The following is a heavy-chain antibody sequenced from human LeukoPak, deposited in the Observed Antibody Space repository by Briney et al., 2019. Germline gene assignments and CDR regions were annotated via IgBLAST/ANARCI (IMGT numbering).Heavy chain of an antibody. D-gene: IGHD1-7*01. CDR3: ARDRPTTLNNWFDP. Sequence: PSQTLSLTCAISGDGVSSNSAAWNWIRQSPSRGLAWLGRTYYRSRWYNDYAVSVKSRITINADTSKNQFSLQLNSVTPEDTAVYYCARDRPTTLNNWFDPWGQGTLVTVSS. J-gene: IGHJ5*02. V-gene: IGHV6-1*01. CDR2: TYYRSRWYN. CDR1: GDGVSSNSAA.